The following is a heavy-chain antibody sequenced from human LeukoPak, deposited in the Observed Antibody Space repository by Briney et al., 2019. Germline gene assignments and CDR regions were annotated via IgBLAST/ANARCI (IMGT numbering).Heavy chain of an antibody. D-gene: IGHD3-10*02. CDR3: AELGITMIGGV. V-gene: IGHV3-74*03. CDR2: INEHGTDS. J-gene: IGHJ6*04. CDR1: GFTFSGHW. Sequence: GGSLRLSCTASGFTFSGHWIHWVRQAPGMGLVWVSHINEHGTDSMYAESVKGRFTISRDNAKNTVYLQMNSLRAEDTAVYYCAELGITMIGGVWGKGTTVTISS.